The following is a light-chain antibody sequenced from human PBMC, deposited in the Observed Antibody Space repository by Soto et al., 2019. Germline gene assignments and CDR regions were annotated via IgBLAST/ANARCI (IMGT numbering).Light chain of an antibody. V-gene: IGKV1-27*01. Sequence: DIQMTQSPSSLSASVRDRGTITCRASQGISNYLAWYQQKPGKVPKLLIYAASTLQSGVPARFSGSGSGTDFTLTISSLQPEDVATYYCQKYDSAPWTFGQGTKVEIK. CDR2: AAS. J-gene: IGKJ1*01. CDR1: QGISNY. CDR3: QKYDSAPWT.